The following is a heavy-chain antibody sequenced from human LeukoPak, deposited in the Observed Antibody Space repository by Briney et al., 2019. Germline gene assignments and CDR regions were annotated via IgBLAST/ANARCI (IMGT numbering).Heavy chain of an antibody. J-gene: IGHJ3*02. V-gene: IGHV3-7*03. CDR3: AKDQRSGYQLLYGAFDI. Sequence: GGSLRLSCAASGFTFSSYWMSWVRQAPGKGLEWVANIKQDGSEKYYVDSVKGRFTISRDNAKNTLYLQMNSLRAEDTAVYYCAKDQRSGYQLLYGAFDIWGQGTMVTVSS. CDR1: GFTFSSYW. D-gene: IGHD2-2*02. CDR2: IKQDGSEK.